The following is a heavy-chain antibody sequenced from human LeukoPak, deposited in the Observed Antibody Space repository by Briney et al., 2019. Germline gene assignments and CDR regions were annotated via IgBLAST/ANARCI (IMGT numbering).Heavy chain of an antibody. J-gene: IGHJ4*02. D-gene: IGHD3-22*01. Sequence: ASVKVSCKASGYTFTTYGISWVRQAPGQGLEWMGWISAYNGNTNYAQKLQGRVTMTTDTSTSTAYMELRSLRSDDTAVYYCARPRGYDSSGYYPYYFDYWGQGTLVTVS. CDR1: GYTFTTYG. V-gene: IGHV1-18*01. CDR2: ISAYNGNT. CDR3: ARPRGYDSSGYYPYYFDY.